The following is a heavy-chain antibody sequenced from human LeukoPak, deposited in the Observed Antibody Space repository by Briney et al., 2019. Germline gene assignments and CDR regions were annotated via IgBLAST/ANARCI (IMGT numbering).Heavy chain of an antibody. Sequence: GGSLRLSCAASGFSFSSYWMHWVRQAPGKGLEWVASITGDGTRTYYTDSVKGRFTISRDNSKNTLYLQMNSLRADETAIYYCASRPRADMGPLDYWGRGTLVTVST. D-gene: IGHD1-14*01. J-gene: IGHJ4*02. CDR1: GFSFSSYW. CDR2: ITGDGTRT. CDR3: ASRPRADMGPLDY. V-gene: IGHV3-23*01.